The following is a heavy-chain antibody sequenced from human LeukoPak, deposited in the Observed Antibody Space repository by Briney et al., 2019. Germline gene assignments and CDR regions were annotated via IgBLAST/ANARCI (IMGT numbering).Heavy chain of an antibody. Sequence: SQTLSLTCAISGDSVSSNSAAWNWIRQSPSRGLEWLGRTYYRSKWYNDYAVSVKSRITINPDTSKNQFSLKLSSVTAADTAVYYCAREVYDDPDSGNNYFDPWGQGTLVTVSS. CDR2: TYYRSKWYN. J-gene: IGHJ5*02. CDR1: GDSVSSNSAA. CDR3: AREVYDDPDSGNNYFDP. V-gene: IGHV6-1*01. D-gene: IGHD5/OR15-5a*01.